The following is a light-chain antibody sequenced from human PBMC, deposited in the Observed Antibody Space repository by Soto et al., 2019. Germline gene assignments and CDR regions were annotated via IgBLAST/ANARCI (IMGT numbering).Light chain of an antibody. CDR1: SSDVGYYNY. J-gene: IGLJ1*01. CDR3: TSYRRGPLYV. V-gene: IGLV2-8*01. Sequence: QSALTQPHSASGSPGQSVTISCTGTSSDVGYYNYVSWYQQHPGKAPKLMIYEVSKRPSGVPDRFSGSKSGNTASLTVSGLQAEDEADYFCTSYRRGPLYVFGNGTKVTVL. CDR2: EVS.